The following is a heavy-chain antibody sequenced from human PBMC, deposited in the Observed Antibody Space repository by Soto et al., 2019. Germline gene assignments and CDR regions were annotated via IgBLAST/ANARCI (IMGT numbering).Heavy chain of an antibody. CDR3: AREGILSGYEVRAYYYYGMDV. J-gene: IGHJ6*02. V-gene: IGHV1-69*06. CDR1: GGTFSSYA. CDR2: IIPIFGTA. Sequence: SVKVSCKASGGTFSSYAISWVRQAPGQGLEWMGGIIPIFGTANYAQKFQGRVTITADKSTSTAYMELSSLRSEDTAVYYCAREGILSGYEVRAYYYYGMDVWGQGTRVSVS. D-gene: IGHD5-12*01.